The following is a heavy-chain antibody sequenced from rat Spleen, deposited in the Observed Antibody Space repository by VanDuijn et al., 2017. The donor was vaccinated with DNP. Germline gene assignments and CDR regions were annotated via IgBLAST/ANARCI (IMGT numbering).Heavy chain of an antibody. CDR3: ATPSPYGGYMDY. D-gene: IGHD1-11*01. V-gene: IGHV5-58*01. Sequence: EVQLVESGGGLVQPERSLKLSCVASGFTFSSYWMYWIRQAPGKGLEWVASIKTDGGSGTTSYPDSVKGRFTISRDDAKNTLSLQMNSLRSEDTATYYCATPSPYGGYMDYWGQGVMVTVSS. CDR1: GFTFSSYW. CDR2: IKTDGGSGTT. J-gene: IGHJ2*01.